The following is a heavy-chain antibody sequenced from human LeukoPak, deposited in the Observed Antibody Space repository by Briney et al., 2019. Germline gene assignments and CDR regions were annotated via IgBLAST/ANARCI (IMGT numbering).Heavy chain of an antibody. Sequence: GEPLKISCQGSGYSFTNYWIGWVRQMPGKGLEWMGIIYPGDSDTRYSPSFQGQVTISVDKSIGTAYLQWSSLKASDTAMYYCARLPYYDTSGYLDYWGQGTLVIVSS. CDR3: ARLPYYDTSGYLDY. CDR2: IYPGDSDT. V-gene: IGHV5-51*01. J-gene: IGHJ4*02. CDR1: GYSFTNYW. D-gene: IGHD3-22*01.